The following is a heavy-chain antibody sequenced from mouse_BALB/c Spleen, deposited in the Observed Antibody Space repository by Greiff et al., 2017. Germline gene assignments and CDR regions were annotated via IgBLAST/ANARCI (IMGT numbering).Heavy chain of an antibody. CDR3: ASNYYGSSWYFDY. CDR2: ISYSGST. D-gene: IGHD1-1*01. V-gene: IGHV3-8*02. Sequence: VQVVESGPSLVKPSQTLSLTCSVTGDSITSGYWNWIRKFPGNKLEYMGYISYSGSTYYNPSLKSRISITRDTSKNQYYLQLNSVTTEDTATYYCASNYYGSSWYFDYWGQGTTLTVSS. CDR1: GDSITSGY. J-gene: IGHJ2*01.